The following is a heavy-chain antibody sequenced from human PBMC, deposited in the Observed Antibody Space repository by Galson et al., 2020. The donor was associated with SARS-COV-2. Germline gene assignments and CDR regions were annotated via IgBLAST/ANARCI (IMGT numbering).Heavy chain of an antibody. D-gene: IGHD3-9*01. J-gene: IGHJ4*02. CDR3: ARDGMGSGYFDRLPKWAFDC. Sequence: GESLKISCGGSGFTFSSNSMSWVRQAPGKGLEWVSSISSSSSYIFYADSVKGRFTISRDNAKNSLYLQMNSLRAEDTAVYYCARDGMGSGYFDRLPKWAFDCWGQGTLVTVSS. CDR1: GFTFSSNS. CDR2: ISSSSSYI. V-gene: IGHV3-21*01.